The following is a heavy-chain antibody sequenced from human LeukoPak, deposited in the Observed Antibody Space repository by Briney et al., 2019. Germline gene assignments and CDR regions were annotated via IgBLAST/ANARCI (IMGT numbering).Heavy chain of an antibody. D-gene: IGHD3-22*01. CDR3: ARDLGYYYDATGDF. CDR2: IYSSGGT. CDR1: GFTFSSYV. V-gene: IGHV3-66*03. J-gene: IGHJ4*02. Sequence: GGSLRLSCAASGFTFSSYVMSWVRQAPGKGLEWVSIIYSSGGTYYADSVRGRFTISRDNSRNTLYLQMNSLRPEDTAVYYCARDLGYYYDATGDFWGQGTLVTVSS.